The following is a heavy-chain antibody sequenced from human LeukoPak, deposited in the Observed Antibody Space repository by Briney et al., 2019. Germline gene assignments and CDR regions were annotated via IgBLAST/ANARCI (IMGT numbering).Heavy chain of an antibody. D-gene: IGHD3-10*01. V-gene: IGHV3-48*02. CDR1: GFTFTTHS. CDR3: ARGLTNMDFGE. Sequence: GGSLRLSCAASGFTFTTHSMNWVRQAPEKGLEWVSYISDSSDFIYYVDSVKGRFTISRDDANNTLYLQMNSLRDEDTAIYYCARGLTNMDFGEWGQGARVTVSS. CDR2: ISDSSDFI. J-gene: IGHJ4*02.